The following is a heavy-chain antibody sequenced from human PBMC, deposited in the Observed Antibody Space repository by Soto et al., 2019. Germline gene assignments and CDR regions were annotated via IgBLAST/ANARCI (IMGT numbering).Heavy chain of an antibody. CDR2: INPSGGST. CDR3: ARGERGGYSYGYYVY. Sequence: GASVKVSCKASGYTFTSYYMHWVRQAPGQGLEWMGIINPSGGSTSYAQKFQGRVTITADESTSTAYMELSSLRSEDTAVYYCARGERGGYSYGYYVYWGQGTLVTVSS. D-gene: IGHD5-18*01. V-gene: IGHV1-46*01. J-gene: IGHJ4*02. CDR1: GYTFTSYY.